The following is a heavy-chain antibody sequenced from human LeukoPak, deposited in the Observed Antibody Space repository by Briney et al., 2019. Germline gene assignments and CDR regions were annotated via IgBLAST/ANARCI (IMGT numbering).Heavy chain of an antibody. J-gene: IGHJ4*02. V-gene: IGHV3-21*04. Sequence: GGSLRLSCVVSGFSLSNYAMNWVRQAPGKGPEWVSYISSANSHIYYADSVKGRFIISRDNAKNSLYLQMNSLRAEDTAVYYCAKALYYYDSSGLPQDYWGQGTLVTVSS. CDR1: GFSLSNYA. CDR3: AKALYYYDSSGLPQDY. D-gene: IGHD3-22*01. CDR2: ISSANSHI.